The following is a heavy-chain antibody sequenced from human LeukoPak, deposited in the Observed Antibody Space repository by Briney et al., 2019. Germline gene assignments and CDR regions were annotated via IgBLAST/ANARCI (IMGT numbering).Heavy chain of an antibody. CDR1: GFTFSSYA. V-gene: IGHV3-23*01. J-gene: IGHJ6*02. CDR2: ISGSGGST. Sequence: GGSLRLSCAASGFTFSSYAMSWVRQAPGKGLEWVSAISGSGGSTYYADSVKGRFTISRDNSKNTLLLQMNSLRAEDTALYYCARATDYYYGMDVWGQGTTVTVSS. CDR3: ARATDYYYGMDV.